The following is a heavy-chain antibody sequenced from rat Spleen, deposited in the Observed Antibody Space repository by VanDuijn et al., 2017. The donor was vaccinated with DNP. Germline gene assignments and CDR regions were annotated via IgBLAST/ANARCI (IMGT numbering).Heavy chain of an antibody. CDR1: GFTFSNYD. J-gene: IGHJ2*01. V-gene: IGHV5-25*01. CDR3: ARPNPLGD. CDR2: ISTSGGST. Sequence: EVQLVESGGGLVQPGRSLKLSCAASGFTFSNYDMAWVRQAPTKGLEWVASISTSGGSTYYRDSVKGRFTVSRDNAKSTLYLQMDSLRSEDTATYYCARPNPLGDWGQGVMVTVSS. D-gene: IGHD3-8*01.